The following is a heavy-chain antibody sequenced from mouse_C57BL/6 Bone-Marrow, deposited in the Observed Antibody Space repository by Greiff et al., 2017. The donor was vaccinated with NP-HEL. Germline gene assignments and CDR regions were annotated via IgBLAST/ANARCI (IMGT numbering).Heavy chain of an antibody. CDR1: GYTFTDYY. Sequence: EVQLQQSGPVLVKPGASVKMSCKASGYTFTDYYMNWVKQSHGKSLEWIGVINPYNGGTSYNQKFKGNATLTVDKSSSTAYMELNSLTSEDSAVYYCARTYYYGSSPDYFDYWGQGTTLTVSS. D-gene: IGHD1-1*01. V-gene: IGHV1-19*01. CDR3: ARTYYYGSSPDYFDY. J-gene: IGHJ2*01. CDR2: INPYNGGT.